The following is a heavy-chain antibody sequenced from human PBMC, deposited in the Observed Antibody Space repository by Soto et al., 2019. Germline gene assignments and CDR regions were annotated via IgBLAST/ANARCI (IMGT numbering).Heavy chain of an antibody. D-gene: IGHD6-25*01. V-gene: IGHV5-51*01. J-gene: IGHJ6*02. CDR3: ARLQREGYYYYYGMDV. CDR2: IYPGDSDT. Sequence: PGESLKISCKGSGYSFTSYWIGWVRQMPGKGLEWMGIIYPGDSDTRYSPSFQGQVTISADKSISTAYLQWSSLKASDTAMYYCARLQREGYYYYYGMDVWGQGTTVTVSS. CDR1: GYSFTSYW.